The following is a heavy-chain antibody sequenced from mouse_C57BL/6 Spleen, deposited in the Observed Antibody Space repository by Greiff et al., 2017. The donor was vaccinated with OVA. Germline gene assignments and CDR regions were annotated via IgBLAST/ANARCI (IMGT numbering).Heavy chain of an antibody. CDR2: IDPSDSYT. J-gene: IGHJ2*01. D-gene: IGHD1-1*01. V-gene: IGHV1-50*01. Sequence: QVQLQQPGAELVKPGASVKLSCKASGYTFTSYWMQWVKQRPGQGLEWIGEIDPSDSYTNYNQKFKGKATLTVDTSSSTAYMQLSSLTSEDSAVYYCARALLRDYFDYWGQGTTLTVSS. CDR3: ARALLRDYFDY. CDR1: GYTFTSYW.